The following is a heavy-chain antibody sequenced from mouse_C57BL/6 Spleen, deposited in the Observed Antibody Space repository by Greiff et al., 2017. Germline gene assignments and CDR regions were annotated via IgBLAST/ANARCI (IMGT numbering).Heavy chain of an antibody. D-gene: IGHD1-1*01. V-gene: IGHV1-55*01. CDR3: ARGYGSSSSWFAY. CDR1: GYTFTSYW. J-gene: IGHJ3*01. Sequence: QVQLQQPGAELVKPGASVKMSCKASGYTFTSYWITWVKQRPGQGLEWIGDIYPGSGSTNYNEKFKSKATLTVDTSSSTAYMQLSSLTSEDSAVYYCARGYGSSSSWFAYWGQGTLVTVSA. CDR2: IYPGSGST.